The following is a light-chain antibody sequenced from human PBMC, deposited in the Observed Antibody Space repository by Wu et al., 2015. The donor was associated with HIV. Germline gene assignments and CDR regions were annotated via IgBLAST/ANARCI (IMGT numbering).Light chain of an antibody. CDR3: QHYDDSLI. J-gene: IGKJ4*01. Sequence: ENVLTQSPGTLSLSPGETATLSCRASQSVTSSYLAWYQQKPGQAPRLLIYGASSRATGIPDRFSGSGSGTDFTLTISRLEPEDFAVYHCQHYDDSLIFGGRDQGGDQT. CDR1: QSVTSSY. V-gene: IGKV3-20*01. CDR2: GAS.